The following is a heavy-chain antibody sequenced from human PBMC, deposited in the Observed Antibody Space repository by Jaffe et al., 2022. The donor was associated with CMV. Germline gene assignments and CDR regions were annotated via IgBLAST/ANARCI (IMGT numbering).Heavy chain of an antibody. J-gene: IGHJ4*02. D-gene: IGHD2-8*01. CDR3: ATRNFCTNGVCYGLAY. V-gene: IGHV3-23*01. CDR1: GFTFSSYA. CDR2: ISGSGGTM. Sequence: EVQLLESGGGLVQPGGSLRLSCAASGFTFSSYAMSWVRQAPGKGLEWVSAISGSGGTMYYADSVKGRFTISRDNSKNTLYLQMNSLTAEDTALFYCATRNFCTNGVCYGLAYWGQGTLVTVSS.